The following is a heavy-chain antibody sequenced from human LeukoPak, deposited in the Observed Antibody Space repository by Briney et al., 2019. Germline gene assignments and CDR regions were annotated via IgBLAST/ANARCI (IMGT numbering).Heavy chain of an antibody. J-gene: IGHJ5*02. CDR3: ASPEMATIQRASP. CDR1: GYTFTGYY. CDR2: IIPIFGTA. D-gene: IGHD5-24*01. V-gene: IGHV1-69*06. Sequence: SVKVSCKASGYTFTGYYMHWVRQAPGQGLEWMGGIIPIFGTANYAQKFQGRVTITADKSTSTAYMELSSLRSEDTAVYYCASPEMATIQRASPWGQGTLVTVSS.